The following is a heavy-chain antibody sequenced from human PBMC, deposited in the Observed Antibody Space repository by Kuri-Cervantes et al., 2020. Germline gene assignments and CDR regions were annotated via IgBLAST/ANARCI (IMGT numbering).Heavy chain of an antibody. Sequence: GGSLRLSCAASGFTFSDYYMSWIRQAPGKGLEWVSYISSSGSTIYYADSVKGRSTISRDNAKNLLYLQMNSLRPEDTAVYYCARVKVDFWSGYYSDYWGQGTPVTVSS. CDR1: GFTFSDYY. V-gene: IGHV3-11*04. D-gene: IGHD3-3*01. J-gene: IGHJ4*02. CDR3: ARVKVDFWSGYYSDY. CDR2: ISSSGSTI.